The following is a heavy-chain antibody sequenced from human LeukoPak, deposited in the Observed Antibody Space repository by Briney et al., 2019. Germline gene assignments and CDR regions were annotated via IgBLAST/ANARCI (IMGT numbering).Heavy chain of an antibody. CDR3: ALIGAIDY. Sequence: ASVKVSCKASGYTFTDYYIHWVRQAPGQGLEWMGWINPSSGGTDYAQKFQGRVTMTRDTSISTAYMDLSRLRYDDTAVYYCALIGAIDYWAQGTLVTVSS. CDR2: INPSSGGT. J-gene: IGHJ4*02. V-gene: IGHV1-2*02. CDR1: GYTFTDYY.